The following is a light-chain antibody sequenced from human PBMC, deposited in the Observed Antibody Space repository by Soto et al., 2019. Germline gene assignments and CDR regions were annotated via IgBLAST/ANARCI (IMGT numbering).Light chain of an antibody. J-gene: IGLJ2*01. CDR3: QSYDSSLSGVV. V-gene: IGLV1-40*01. CDR1: SSNIGAGYD. CDR2: GNS. Sequence: QSVLTQPPSVSGAPGQRVTISCTGSSSNIGAGYDVHWYQQLPGTAPKLLIYGNSNRPSGVPDRFSGSKSGTSASLAITGLQAEDEADYYCQSYDSSLSGVVFGGGTMLTAL.